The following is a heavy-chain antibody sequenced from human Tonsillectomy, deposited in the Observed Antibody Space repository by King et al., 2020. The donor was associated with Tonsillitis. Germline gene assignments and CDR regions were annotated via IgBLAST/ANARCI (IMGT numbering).Heavy chain of an antibody. CDR1: GYTFTGYY. D-gene: IGHD3-22*01. CDR3: AREGYYYVSSGLEEDWFDP. Sequence: VQLVESGAEVKKPGASVKVSCKASGYTFTGYYMHWVRQAPGQGLEWMGWINPNSGGTNYAQKFQGRVTMTRDTSISTAYMELSRLRSDDTAVYYCAREGYYYVSSGLEEDWFDPWGQGTLVTVSS. V-gene: IGHV1-2*02. CDR2: INPNSGGT. J-gene: IGHJ5*02.